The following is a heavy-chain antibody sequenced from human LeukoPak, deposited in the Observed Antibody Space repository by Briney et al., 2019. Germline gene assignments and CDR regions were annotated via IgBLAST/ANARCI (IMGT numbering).Heavy chain of an antibody. V-gene: IGHV3-48*03. CDR2: ISSSGSTI. D-gene: IGHD3-22*01. CDR3: ARVIKDRYGMDV. J-gene: IGHJ6*02. CDR1: GFTFSSYE. Sequence: GGSLRLSCAASGFTFSSYEMNWVRQAPGKGLEWVSYISSSGSTIYYADSVKGRFIISRDNAKNSLYLQMNSLRAEDTAVYYCARVIKDRYGMDVWGQGTTVTVSS.